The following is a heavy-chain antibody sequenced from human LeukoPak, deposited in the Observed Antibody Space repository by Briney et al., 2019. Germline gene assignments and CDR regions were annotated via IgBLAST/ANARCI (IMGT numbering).Heavy chain of an antibody. D-gene: IGHD3-22*01. CDR3: ARESARLYYYDSSGYYY. V-gene: IGHV1-18*01. Sequence: ASVKVSCKASGYTFTSYGISWVRQAPGQGLEWMGLISAYNGNTHYAQKLQGRVTMTTDTSTSTAYMELRSLRSDDTAVYYCARESARLYYYDSSGYYYWGQGTLVTVSS. CDR1: GYTFTSYG. CDR2: ISAYNGNT. J-gene: IGHJ4*02.